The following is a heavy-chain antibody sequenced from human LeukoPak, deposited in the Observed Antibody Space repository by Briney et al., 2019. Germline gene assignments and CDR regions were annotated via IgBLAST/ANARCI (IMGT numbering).Heavy chain of an antibody. J-gene: IGHJ4*02. Sequence: GASVKVSCKASGYTFTDYYIHWVRQAPGQGLEWMGWINCNSGGTIHAQKFQGRITMTRDTSINTAYMDLSRLRSDDTAVYYCARTRAIAVAPLGYWGQGTLVTVSS. D-gene: IGHD6-19*01. CDR3: ARTRAIAVAPLGY. CDR2: INCNSGGT. V-gene: IGHV1-2*02. CDR1: GYTFTDYY.